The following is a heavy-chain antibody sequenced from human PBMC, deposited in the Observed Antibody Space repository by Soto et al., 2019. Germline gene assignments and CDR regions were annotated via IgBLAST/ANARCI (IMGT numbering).Heavy chain of an antibody. Sequence: QVQLVESGGGVVQPGRSLRLSCAASGFTFSSYGMHWVRQAPGKGLEWVADISYDGSNKYYADSVKGRFTISRDNSKNTLYLQMNSLRAEDTAVYYCAKGITVLTLGYFDYWGQGTLVTVSS. V-gene: IGHV3-30*18. CDR1: GFTFSSYG. D-gene: IGHD2-8*01. CDR3: AKGITVLTLGYFDY. J-gene: IGHJ4*02. CDR2: ISYDGSNK.